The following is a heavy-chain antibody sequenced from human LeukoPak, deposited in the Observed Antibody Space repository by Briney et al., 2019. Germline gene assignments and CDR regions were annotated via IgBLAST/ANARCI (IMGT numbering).Heavy chain of an antibody. D-gene: IGHD2-8*01. V-gene: IGHV3-64D*06. J-gene: IGHJ4*02. CDR3: VKDLNGTWSFDY. CDR1: GFTISDYL. CDR2: ISSNEYDT. Sequence: GGSLRLSCSASGFTISDYLIDWVRQAPGKGLEYVSSISSNEYDTYYADSVKGRFTISRDNSKNTLFLQMSSLSAEDTAVYYCVKDLNGTWSFDYWGQGTLVTVSS.